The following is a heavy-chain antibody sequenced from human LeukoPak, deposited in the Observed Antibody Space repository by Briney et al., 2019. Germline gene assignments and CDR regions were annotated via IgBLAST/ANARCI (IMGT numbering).Heavy chain of an antibody. Sequence: SETLSLTCAVYGGSFSGYYWSWIRQPPGKGLEWIREINHSGSTNYNPSLKSRVTISVDTSKNQFSLKLSSVTAADTAVYYCARSGLGCSSTSCYDPDYYYYYMDVWGKGTTVTVSS. V-gene: IGHV4-34*01. CDR1: GGSFSGYY. CDR3: ARSGLGCSSTSCYDPDYYYYYMDV. J-gene: IGHJ6*03. D-gene: IGHD2-2*01. CDR2: INHSGST.